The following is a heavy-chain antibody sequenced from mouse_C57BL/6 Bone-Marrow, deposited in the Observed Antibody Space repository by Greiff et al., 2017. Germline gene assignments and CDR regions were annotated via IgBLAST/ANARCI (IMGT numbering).Heavy chain of an antibody. V-gene: IGHV1-76*01. Sequence: QVQLKESGAELVRPGASVKLSCKASGYTFTDYYINWVKQRPGQGLEWIARIYPGSGNTYYNEKFKGKATMTAEKSSSTAYMKRSSLTSEDSAVYFCARGALCGTWFAYWGQGTLV. J-gene: IGHJ3*01. D-gene: IGHD1-1*01. CDR3: ARGALCGTWFAY. CDR1: GYTFTDYY. CDR2: IYPGSGNT.